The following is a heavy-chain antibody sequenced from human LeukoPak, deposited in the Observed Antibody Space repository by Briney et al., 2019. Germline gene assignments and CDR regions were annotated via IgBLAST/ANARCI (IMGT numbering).Heavy chain of an antibody. J-gene: IGHJ4*02. CDR2: ISGSGGST. D-gene: IGHD3-22*01. CDR1: GFTFSSYA. CDR3: ARLVLYDSSGYCFDY. Sequence: GGSLRLSCAASGFTFSSYAMSWVRQAPGKGLEWVSVISGSGGSTYYADSVKGRFTISRDNAKNSLYLQMNSLRAEDTAVYYCARLVLYDSSGYCFDYWGQGTLVTVSS. V-gene: IGHV3-23*01.